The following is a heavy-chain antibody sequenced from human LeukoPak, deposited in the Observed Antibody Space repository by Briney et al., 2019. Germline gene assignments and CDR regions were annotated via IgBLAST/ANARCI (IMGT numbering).Heavy chain of an antibody. Sequence: SLRLSCAASGFTFDDYAMHWVRQAPGKGLEWVSGISWNSGSIGYADSVKGRFTISRDNAKNSLYLQMNSLRGEDTALYYCAKDRAYYYYCGMDVWGQGTTVTVSS. CDR1: GFTFDDYA. V-gene: IGHV3-9*01. CDR3: AKDRAYYYYCGMDV. J-gene: IGHJ6*02. CDR2: ISWNSGSI.